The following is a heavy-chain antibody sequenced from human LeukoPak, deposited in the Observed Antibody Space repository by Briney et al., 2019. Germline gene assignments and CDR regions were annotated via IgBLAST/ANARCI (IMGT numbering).Heavy chain of an antibody. CDR1: GGSIGKYH. CDR3: ARLIRGTLTVSTRYFDY. V-gene: IGHV4-59*01. D-gene: IGHD4-17*01. Sequence: SETLSLTCSVSGGSIGKYHWTWIRQPPGKRLEWIGYVYYTGNLNYNPSLDHRVSLSIDTSKNQFSLSLSSVTAADTAVYYCARLIRGTLTVSTRYFDYWGQGTLVTVSS. J-gene: IGHJ4*02. CDR2: VYYTGNL.